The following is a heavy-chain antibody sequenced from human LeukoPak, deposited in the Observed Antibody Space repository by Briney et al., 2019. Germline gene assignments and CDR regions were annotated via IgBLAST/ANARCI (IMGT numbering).Heavy chain of an antibody. V-gene: IGHV5-51*01. D-gene: IGHD3-10*02. CDR3: ARDVRGVIDYFDY. CDR1: GYSFTSYW. J-gene: IGHJ4*02. Sequence: GESLHISSQGSGYSFTSYWIGWVRPMPVKGLEWMGIIYPGESDARYSPSFQCQVTISSDKSIPTAYLQWSSLKASDTAMYYCARDVRGVIDYFDYWGQGTLVTVSS. CDR2: IYPGESDA.